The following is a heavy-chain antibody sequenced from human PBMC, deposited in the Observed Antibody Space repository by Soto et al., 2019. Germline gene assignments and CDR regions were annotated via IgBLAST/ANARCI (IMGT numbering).Heavy chain of an antibody. V-gene: IGHV1-46*01. CDR1: GFRFSDYY. D-gene: IGHD2-15*01. Sequence: ASVKVSCKASGFRFSDYYMHWVRQAPGQGLEWMGIINPSGDTTNYAQKFQGRVTITRDTSTSTVYLDLGSLRSEDTAVYYCARDNSQNYGNPAASSWFHPWGQGNPATVS. CDR2: INPSGDTT. J-gene: IGHJ5*02. CDR3: ARDNSQNYGNPAASSWFHP.